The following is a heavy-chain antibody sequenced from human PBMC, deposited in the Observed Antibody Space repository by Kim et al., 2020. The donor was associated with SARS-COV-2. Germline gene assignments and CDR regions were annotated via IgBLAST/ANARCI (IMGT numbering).Heavy chain of an antibody. CDR1: GFTFSSYW. CDR3: AREGGYRVLIDYYYYGMDV. D-gene: IGHD2-2*02. CDR2: IKQDGSEK. V-gene: IGHV3-7*01. J-gene: IGHJ6*02. Sequence: GGSLRLSCAASGFTFSSYWMSWVRQAPGKELEWVANIKQDGSEKYYVDSVKGRFTISRDNAKNSLYLQMNSLRAEDTAVYYCAREGGYRVLIDYYYYGMDVWGQGTTVTVSS.